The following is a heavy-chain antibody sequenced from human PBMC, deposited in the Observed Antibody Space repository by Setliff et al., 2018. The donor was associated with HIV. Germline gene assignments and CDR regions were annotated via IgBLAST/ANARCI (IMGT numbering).Heavy chain of an antibody. CDR3: ARDGRAAMVPFDP. V-gene: IGHV4-39*07. J-gene: IGHJ5*02. CDR1: GGSIRTGSYY. D-gene: IGHD5-18*01. CDR2: IYSGGST. Sequence: SETLSLTCTVSGGSIRTGSYYWGWIRQPPGKRLEWLASIYSGGSTLYSPSLESRVTISRDTSKNQFSLKLTSVTAADTAVYYCARDGRAAMVPFDPWGQGTLVTVSS.